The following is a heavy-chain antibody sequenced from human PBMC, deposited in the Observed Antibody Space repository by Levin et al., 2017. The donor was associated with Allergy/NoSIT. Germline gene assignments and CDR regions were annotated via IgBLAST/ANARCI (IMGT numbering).Heavy chain of an antibody. CDR2: IYYTGST. CDR3: ASLDSSGYYNFDY. Sequence: SCTVSGGSISNYYWSWIRQPPGKGLEWIGFIYYTGSTNKNPSLKSRVTISLDTSKKQFSLKLSSVTAADTAVYYCASLDSSGYYNFDYWGQGTLVTVSS. J-gene: IGHJ4*02. V-gene: IGHV4-59*01. D-gene: IGHD3-22*01. CDR1: GGSISNYY.